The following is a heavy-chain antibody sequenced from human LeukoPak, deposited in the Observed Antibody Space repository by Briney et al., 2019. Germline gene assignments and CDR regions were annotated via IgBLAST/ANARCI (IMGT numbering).Heavy chain of an antibody. CDR1: GYSLTSYW. D-gene: IGHD3-22*01. CDR2: IDPSDSYI. Sequence: GESLKISCKGSGYSLTSYWISWVRQMPGKGLEWMGRIDPSDSYINYSPSFQGHVTISADKSISTAYLQWSSLKASDTAMYYCARHVYYFDSSGYGGFDIWGQGTMVTVSS. J-gene: IGHJ3*02. V-gene: IGHV5-10-1*01. CDR3: ARHVYYFDSSGYGGFDI.